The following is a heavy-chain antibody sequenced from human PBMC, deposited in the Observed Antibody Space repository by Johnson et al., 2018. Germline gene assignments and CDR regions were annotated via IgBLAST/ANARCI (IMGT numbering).Heavy chain of an antibody. CDR1: GGTFSNFA. CDR2: IIPIFGTA. Sequence: QVQLVQSGAEVKKPGFSVKVSCKASGGTFSNFAFSWVRQAPGQGLEWMGGIIPIFGTANYAQKFQGRVTITADGSTTAYMELSSLRSEDTAVYYCARGYYSDTSGYYPDYDAFDIWGQGTMVTVSS. J-gene: IGHJ3*02. CDR3: ARGYYSDTSGYYPDYDAFDI. V-gene: IGHV1-69*12. D-gene: IGHD3-22*01.